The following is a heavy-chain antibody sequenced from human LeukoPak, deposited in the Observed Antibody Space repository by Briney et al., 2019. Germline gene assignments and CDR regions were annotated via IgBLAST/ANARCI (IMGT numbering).Heavy chain of an antibody. Sequence: GRSLRLSCAGSGFTFDDYAMHWVRHAPGKGLEWVSAISWNGGTIGYADSVKGRFTISRDNAKNSLYLQMNSLRAEDTALYYCAKGHYGDYDNWFDPWGQGTLVTVSS. CDR2: ISWNGGTI. CDR3: AKGHYGDYDNWFDP. V-gene: IGHV3-9*01. J-gene: IGHJ5*02. CDR1: GFTFDDYA. D-gene: IGHD4-17*01.